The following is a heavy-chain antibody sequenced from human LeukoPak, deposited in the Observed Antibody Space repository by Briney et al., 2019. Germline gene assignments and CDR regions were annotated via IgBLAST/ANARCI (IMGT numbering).Heavy chain of an antibody. D-gene: IGHD5-18*01. CDR3: ARVIRGYSTYFDY. V-gene: IGHV4-59*01. Sequence: SETLSLTCTVSGGSISRYYWSWIRQPPGKGLEWIGYIYYSGSTNYNPSLKSRVTISVDTSKNQFSLKLSSVTAADTAVYYCARVIRGYSTYFDYWGQGTLVTVSS. CDR2: IYYSGST. CDR1: GGSISRYY. J-gene: IGHJ4*02.